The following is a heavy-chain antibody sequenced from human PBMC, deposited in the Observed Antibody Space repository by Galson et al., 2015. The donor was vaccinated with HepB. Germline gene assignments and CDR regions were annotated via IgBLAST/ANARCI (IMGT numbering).Heavy chain of an antibody. J-gene: IGHJ6*02. CDR2: IIPIFGTA. V-gene: IGHV1-69*13. D-gene: IGHD4-23*01. CDR1: GGTFSSYA. CDR3: AGAYGGNTLRPYYYYGMDV. Sequence: SVKVSCKASGGTFSSYAISWVRQAPGQGLEWMGGIIPIFGTANYAQKFQGRVTITADESTSTAYMELSSLRSEDTAVYYCAGAYGGNTLRPYYYYGMDVWGQGTTVTVSS.